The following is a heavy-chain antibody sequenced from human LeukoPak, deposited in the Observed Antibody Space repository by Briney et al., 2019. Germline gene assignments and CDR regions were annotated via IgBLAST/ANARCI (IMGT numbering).Heavy chain of an antibody. Sequence: GGSLRLSCAASGFIFSDHYMSWIRQAPGKGLEWVSYISSSGTTIYYADSVKGRFTISRDNGKNSLYLQMNSLRAEDTAVYYCERDHVDTAMGVWGKGTTVTVSS. CDR2: ISSSGTTI. J-gene: IGHJ6*01. CDR3: ERDHVDTAMGV. CDR1: GFIFSDHY. V-gene: IGHV3-11*01. D-gene: IGHD5-18*01.